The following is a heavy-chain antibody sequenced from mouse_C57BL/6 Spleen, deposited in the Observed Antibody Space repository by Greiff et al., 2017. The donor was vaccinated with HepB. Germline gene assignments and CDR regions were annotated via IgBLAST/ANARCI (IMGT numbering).Heavy chain of an antibody. J-gene: IGHJ2*01. CDR1: GYAFSSYW. CDR2: IYPGDGDT. Sequence: QVQLKQSGAELVKPGASVKISCKASGYAFSSYWMNWVKQRPGKGLEWIGQIYPGDGDTNYNGKFKGKATLTADKSSSTAYMQLSSLTSEDSAVYFCARSRYGSSYYFDYWGQGTTLTVSS. V-gene: IGHV1-80*01. CDR3: ARSRYGSSYYFDY. D-gene: IGHD1-1*01.